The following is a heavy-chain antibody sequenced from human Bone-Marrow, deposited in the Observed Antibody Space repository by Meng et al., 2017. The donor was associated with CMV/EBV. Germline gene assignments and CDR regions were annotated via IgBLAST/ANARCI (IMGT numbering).Heavy chain of an antibody. CDR3: ARDAGTIAVSGIGDY. V-gene: IGHV1-18*01. J-gene: IGHJ4*02. CDR1: GYIFTKYG. D-gene: IGHD6-19*01. Sequence: ASVKVFCKAPGYIFTKYGVNWMRQAPGQGAEWMGWISAYNGDTMYAPKVQGRVTMTTDTSTSTAYMEPRGLRSDDTAVYYCARDAGTIAVSGIGDYWGQGTLVTVSS. CDR2: ISAYNGDT.